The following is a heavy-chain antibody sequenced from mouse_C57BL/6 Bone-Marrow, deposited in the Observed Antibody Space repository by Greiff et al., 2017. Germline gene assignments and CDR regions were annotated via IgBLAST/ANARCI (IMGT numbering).Heavy chain of an antibody. Sequence: QVQLQQPGPELVKPGASVKLSCKASGYTFTSYDINWVKQRPGQGLEWIGWLYPRDGSTKYNEKFKGKATLTVDTSASTAYMELHSLTAEDSAVYFCARYYGSSYWYVGIWGTGTTVTVSS. V-gene: IGHV1-85*01. CDR2: LYPRDGST. CDR3: ARYYGSSYWYVGI. CDR1: GYTFTSYD. J-gene: IGHJ1*03. D-gene: IGHD1-1*01.